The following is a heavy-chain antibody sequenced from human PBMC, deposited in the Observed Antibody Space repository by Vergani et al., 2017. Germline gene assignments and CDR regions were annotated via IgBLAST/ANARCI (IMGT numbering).Heavy chain of an antibody. Sequence: QVQLVQSGAEVKKPGASVKVSCKASGYTFTSYYMQWVRQAPGQGLEWMGIINPSGGSTSYAQKFQGRVTMTRDTSTSTFYMELSSLRSEYKAVYYCATGDTAMVFDYWGQGTLVTVSS. J-gene: IGHJ4*02. CDR2: INPSGGST. CDR3: ATGDTAMVFDY. V-gene: IGHV1-46*01. D-gene: IGHD5-18*01. CDR1: GYTFTSYY.